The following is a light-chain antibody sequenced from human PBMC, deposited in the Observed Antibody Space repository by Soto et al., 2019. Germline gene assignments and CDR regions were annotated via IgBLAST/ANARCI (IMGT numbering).Light chain of an antibody. V-gene: IGKV3-15*01. CDR1: QSVYGH. CDR2: STY. CDR3: QQASTWPRT. Sequence: EIVRTQSPATLSVSPGESATLSCRAIQSVYGHLAWFQQKPGQVPRLLIYSTYIRVPGIPARFSGSGSGTEFTLTISGLQPEDFAVYYCQQASTWPRTFGQGTKVEIK. J-gene: IGKJ1*01.